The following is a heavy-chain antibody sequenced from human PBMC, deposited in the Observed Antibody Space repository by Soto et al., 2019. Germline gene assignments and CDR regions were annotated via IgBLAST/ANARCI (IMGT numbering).Heavy chain of an antibody. D-gene: IGHD2-2*01. V-gene: IGHV4-30-2*01. CDR2: VYHSGRT. CDR1: GGSISSGGYS. J-gene: IGHJ6*02. CDR3: DSVPDF. Sequence: QLQLQESGSGLVKPSQTLSLTCAVSGGSISSGGYSWTWIRQPPGKGLEWIGYVYHSGRTYYNPALKSRVTISVDRSKNEFSLQLRAVTAADTAVSYCDSVPDFWGQGTTVTVSS.